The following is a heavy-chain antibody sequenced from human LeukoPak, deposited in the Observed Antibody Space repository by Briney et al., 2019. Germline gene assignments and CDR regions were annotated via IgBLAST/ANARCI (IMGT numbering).Heavy chain of an antibody. D-gene: IGHD3-16*01. J-gene: IGHJ6*02. Sequence: SETLSLTCTVSGGSISGYYWSWIRQPPGKGLEWIGYIYYSGSTNYNPSLKSRVTISVDTSKNQFSLKLSSVTAADTAVYYCARDQGGLWDYYYGMDVWGQGTTVTVSS. CDR3: ARDQGGLWDYYYGMDV. V-gene: IGHV4-59*01. CDR1: GGSISGYY. CDR2: IYYSGST.